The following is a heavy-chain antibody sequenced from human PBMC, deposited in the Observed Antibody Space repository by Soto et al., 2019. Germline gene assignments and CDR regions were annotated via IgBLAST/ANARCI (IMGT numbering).Heavy chain of an antibody. J-gene: IGHJ5*02. V-gene: IGHV4-4*07. Sequence: ASETLCISCNFSGASINVYHWSRLRQSAGKGLEWIGRIYITGSTNYNPSRKSRVTMSVDLSKNHLSLRLTSVTAADTAVYYCVRDRMNWFDPWGQGTLFTVSS. CDR1: GASINVYH. CDR2: IYITGST. CDR3: VRDRMNWFDP.